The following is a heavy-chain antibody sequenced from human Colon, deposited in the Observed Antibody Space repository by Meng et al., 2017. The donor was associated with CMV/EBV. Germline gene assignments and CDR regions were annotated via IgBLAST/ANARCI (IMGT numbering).Heavy chain of an antibody. Sequence: GESLKISCAASGFTLRNYAMNWVRQAPGKGLDWVSTISGSADSTYYADSVKGRFTISRDSSKNTLYLQMNSLRAEDTAVYYCANTYDGDSNYWGQGTLVTVSS. V-gene: IGHV3-23*01. J-gene: IGHJ4*02. CDR1: GFTLRNYA. CDR2: ISGSADST. CDR3: ANTYDGDSNY. D-gene: IGHD4-23*01.